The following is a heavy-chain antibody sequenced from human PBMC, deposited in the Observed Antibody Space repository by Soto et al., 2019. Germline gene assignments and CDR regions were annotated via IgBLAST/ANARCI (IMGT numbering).Heavy chain of an antibody. CDR2: ISYDGSNK. D-gene: IGHD6-13*01. CDR3: ARESGQQQLAEYNWFDP. CDR1: GFTFSSYA. J-gene: IGHJ5*02. V-gene: IGHV3-30-3*01. Sequence: SLRLSCAASGFTFSSYAMPWVRQAPGKGLEWVAVISYDGSNKYYADSVKGRFTISRDNSRNTLYLQMNSLRADDTAVYYCARESGQQQLAEYNWFDPWGQGTLVTVSS.